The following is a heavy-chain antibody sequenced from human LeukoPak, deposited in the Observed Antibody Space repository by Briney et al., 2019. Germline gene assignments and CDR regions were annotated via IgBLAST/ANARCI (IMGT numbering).Heavy chain of an antibody. Sequence: PSETLSLTCAVTGGSISSSNWWSWVRQPPGKGLEWIGEIYHSGSTNYNPSLKSRVTISVDKSKNQFSLKLSSVTAADTAVYYCARDRAGAMLPPESGYYYYGMDVWGQGTTVTVSS. CDR3: ARDRAGAMLPPESGYYYYGMDV. V-gene: IGHV4-4*02. J-gene: IGHJ6*02. CDR2: IYHSGST. D-gene: IGHD1-26*01. CDR1: GGSISSSNW.